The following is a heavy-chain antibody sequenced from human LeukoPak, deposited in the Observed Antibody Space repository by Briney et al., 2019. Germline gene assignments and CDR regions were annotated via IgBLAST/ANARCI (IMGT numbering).Heavy chain of an antibody. CDR3: ARADYYGSGSYYTYYYYYYMDV. J-gene: IGHJ6*03. CDR1: GYTFTSYD. V-gene: IGHV1-8*03. CDR2: MNPNSGNT. Sequence: ASVKVSCKASGYTFTSYDINWVRQATGQGLEWMGWMNPNSGNTGYAQKFQGRVTITRNTSISTAYMELSSLRSEDTAVYYCARADYYGSGSYYTYYYYYYMDVWGKGTTVTISS. D-gene: IGHD3-10*01.